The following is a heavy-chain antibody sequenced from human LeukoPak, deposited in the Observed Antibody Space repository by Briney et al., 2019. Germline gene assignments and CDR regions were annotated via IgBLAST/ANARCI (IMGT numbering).Heavy chain of an antibody. D-gene: IGHD6-25*01. J-gene: IGHJ5*02. CDR2: IIPILGTA. V-gene: IGHV1-69*05. Sequence: SVKVSCKASGGTFSSYAISWVRQAPGQGLEWMGRIIPILGTANYAQKFQGRVTITTDESTSTAYMELSSLRSEDTAVYYCARRSQRGFDPWGQGTLVTVSS. CDR3: ARRSQRGFDP. CDR1: GGTFSSYA.